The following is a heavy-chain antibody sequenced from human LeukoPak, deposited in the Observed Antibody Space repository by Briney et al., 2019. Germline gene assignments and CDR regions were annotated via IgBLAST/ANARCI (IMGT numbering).Heavy chain of an antibody. D-gene: IGHD4-23*01. CDR3: TRGGHDYGGSFDT. J-gene: IGHJ5*02. Sequence: SQTLSLTCAISGASIASGSYHWDWIRQPAGSRPEYIGRISAGGRTNYTPSLKSRLTISMDTSKNHVSLRLSSVTAADTALYYCTRGGHDYGGSFDTWGQGILVTVSS. V-gene: IGHV4-61*02. CDR2: ISAGGRT. CDR1: GASIASGSYH.